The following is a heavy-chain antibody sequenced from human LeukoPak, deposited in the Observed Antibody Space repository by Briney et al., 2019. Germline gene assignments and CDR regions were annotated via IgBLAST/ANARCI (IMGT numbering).Heavy chain of an antibody. CDR1: GFIFSTYA. V-gene: IGHV3-23*01. CDR3: AKDTGPLMITFGGVVISYFDY. J-gene: IGHJ4*02. D-gene: IGHD3-16*01. Sequence: SGGSLRLSCAGSGFIFSTYAMSWVRQAPGKGLECVSGIKGNGFDAYYADSVKGRFTVSRDNSKNTLSLQMNSLSAEDTAVYYCAKDTGPLMITFGGVVISYFDYWGQGALVTVSS. CDR2: IKGNGFDA.